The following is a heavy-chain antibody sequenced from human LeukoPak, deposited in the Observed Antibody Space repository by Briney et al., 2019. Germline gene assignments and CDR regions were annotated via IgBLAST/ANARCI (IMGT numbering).Heavy chain of an antibody. V-gene: IGHV1-2*02. CDR2: INPNSGGT. J-gene: IGHJ4*02. CDR3: AREDCSGGSCYFDY. CDR1: GYTFTGYY. D-gene: IGHD2-15*01. Sequence: ASVTVSCKASGYTFTGYYMHWVRQAPGQGLEWMGWINPNSGGTNYAQKFQGRVTVTRDTSISTAHMELSRLRSDDTAVYYCAREDCSGGSCYFDYWGQGTLVTVSS.